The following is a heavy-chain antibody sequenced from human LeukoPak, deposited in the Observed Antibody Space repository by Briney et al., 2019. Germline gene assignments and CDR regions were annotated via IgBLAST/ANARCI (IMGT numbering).Heavy chain of an antibody. J-gene: IGHJ4*02. D-gene: IGHD3-22*01. Sequence: PGGSLRLSCAASGFTFSSYWMHWVRHAPGKGLVWVSCINSDGSSTSYADSVKGRFTISRDNAKNTLSLHMNSLRAEDTAVYYCARDLGDSSGFAGGYWGQGTLVTVSS. V-gene: IGHV3-74*01. CDR2: INSDGSST. CDR3: ARDLGDSSGFAGGY. CDR1: GFTFSSYW.